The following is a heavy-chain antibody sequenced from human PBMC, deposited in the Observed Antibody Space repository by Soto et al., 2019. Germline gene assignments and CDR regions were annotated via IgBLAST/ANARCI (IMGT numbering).Heavy chain of an antibody. V-gene: IGHV3-33*01. D-gene: IGHD3-9*01. CDR1: GFTFSSYG. J-gene: IGHJ4*02. CDR3: ARDEDILTGPFDY. Sequence: PGGSLRLSCAASGFTFSSYGMHWVRQAPGKGLEWVAVIWYDGSNKYYADSVKGRFTISRDNSKNTLYLQMNSLGAEDTAVYYCARDEDILTGPFDYWGQGTLVTVSS. CDR2: IWYDGSNK.